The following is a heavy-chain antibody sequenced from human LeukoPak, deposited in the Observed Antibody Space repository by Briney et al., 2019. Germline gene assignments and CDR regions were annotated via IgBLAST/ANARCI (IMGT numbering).Heavy chain of an antibody. CDR2: IYYSGST. CDR1: GGSISSSSYY. J-gene: IGHJ4*02. Sequence: PSETLSLTCTVSGGSISSSSYYWGWIRQPPGKGLEWIGSIYYSGSTYYNPSLKSRVTISVDTSKNQFSLKLSSVTAADTAVYYCARGYSGYDVLYYWGQGTLVTVSS. CDR3: ARGYSGYDVLYY. D-gene: IGHD5-12*01. V-gene: IGHV4-39*07.